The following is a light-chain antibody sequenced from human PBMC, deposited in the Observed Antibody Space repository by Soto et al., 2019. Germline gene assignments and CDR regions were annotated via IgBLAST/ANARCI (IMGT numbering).Light chain of an antibody. Sequence: IVMTQSPDSLAVTLGERAAINCKSSQSVFSNTNSKDYLAWYQQRPGQPPNLLIYWASTRESGVPDRFSGSGSGTDFTPTISSLQPEDVDVYYCQRHYDFPLTLGGGTKVDIK. J-gene: IGKJ4*01. CDR3: QRHYDFPLT. V-gene: IGKV4-1*01. CDR1: QSVFSNTNSKDY. CDR2: WAS.